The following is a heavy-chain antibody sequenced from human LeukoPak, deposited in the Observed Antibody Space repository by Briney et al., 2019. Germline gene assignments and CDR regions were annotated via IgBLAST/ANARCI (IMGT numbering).Heavy chain of an antibody. D-gene: IGHD5-18*01. CDR1: GGSISCIHW. V-gene: IGHV4-4*02. J-gene: IGHJ4*02. CDR2: IHQSGGT. Sequence: SETLSLTCAVSGGSISCIHWWSWARQSPGYGLEWLGDIHQSGGTNYKPSIKSRVTILIDKSQNQIYLELTSVSAADTAVYYCARQGDRGCSYGLWGPGILVSVA. CDR3: ARQGDRGCSYGL.